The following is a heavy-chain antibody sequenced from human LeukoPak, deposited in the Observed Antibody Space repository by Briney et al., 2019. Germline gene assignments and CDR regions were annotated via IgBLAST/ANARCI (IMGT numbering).Heavy chain of an antibody. CDR3: ARADYYGSILDY. D-gene: IGHD3-10*01. V-gene: IGHV3-7*04. Sequence: PGGSLRLSCAAPGFTFSSYWMSWVRQAPGKGLEGVANIEQDGSAKYYVVSVDGRFTVSRDNAENSLYLQMDFLRAEDTAMYYCARADYYGSILDYWGQGSLVTVSS. CDR2: IEQDGSAK. CDR1: GFTFSSYW. J-gene: IGHJ4*02.